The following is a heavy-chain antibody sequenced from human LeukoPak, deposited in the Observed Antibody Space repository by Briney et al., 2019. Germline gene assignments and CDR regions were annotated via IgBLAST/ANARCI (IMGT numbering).Heavy chain of an antibody. CDR1: GFTISNYA. Sequence: GGSLRLSCAASGFTISNYAMSWVRQAPGKGLEWVSAIVGSGGSTYYADSVKGRFTISRDNSKNTLFLQMNSLRVEDTALYYCSKWGDYDVLTGYYDSDFWGQGTLVTVSS. D-gene: IGHD3-9*01. CDR3: SKWGDYDVLTGYYDSDF. V-gene: IGHV3-23*01. J-gene: IGHJ4*02. CDR2: IVGSGGST.